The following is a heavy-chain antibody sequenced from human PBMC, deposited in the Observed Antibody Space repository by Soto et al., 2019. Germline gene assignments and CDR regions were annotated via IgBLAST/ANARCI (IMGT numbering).Heavy chain of an antibody. Sequence: SVTVSCTASGYTFTSYGISWVRLAPGQGLEWMGWISAYNGNTNYAQKLQGRVTMTTDTSTSTAYMELRTLRSDDTAVYYCARDSPGVATTFYYYYGMDVWGQGTTVTVSS. CDR3: ARDSPGVATTFYYYYGMDV. D-gene: IGHD2-15*01. V-gene: IGHV1-18*04. CDR2: ISAYNGNT. CDR1: GYTFTSYG. J-gene: IGHJ6*02.